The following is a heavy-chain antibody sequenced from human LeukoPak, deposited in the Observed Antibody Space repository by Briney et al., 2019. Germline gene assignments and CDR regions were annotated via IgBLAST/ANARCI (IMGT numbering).Heavy chain of an antibody. CDR2: INPSGGST. CDR1: GYTFTSYY. D-gene: IGHD3-3*01. V-gene: IGHV1-46*01. CDR3: AREGYYDFWSGSNWFDP. J-gene: IGHJ5*02. Sequence: ASVKVSCKASGYTFTSYYMHWVRQAPGQGLEWMGIINPSGGSTSYAQKFQGRVTMTRDTSTSTVYMELSSLRSEDTAVYYCAREGYYDFWSGSNWFDPWGQGTLVTVSS.